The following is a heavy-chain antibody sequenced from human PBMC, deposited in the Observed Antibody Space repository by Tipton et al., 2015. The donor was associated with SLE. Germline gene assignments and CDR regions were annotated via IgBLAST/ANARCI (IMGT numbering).Heavy chain of an antibody. CDR3: ARSPTKIIPGASKNPRDPLDP. D-gene: IGHD2-2*01. Sequence: SLRLSCAASGFTFTDYGMHWVRQAPGKGLEWVAFIRFDTMSKYYTDSVKGRFTVSRDNANNILHLQMSSLRVEDTAVYYCARSPTKIIPGASKNPRDPLDPWGQGTVVTVSS. V-gene: IGHV3-30*02. CDR2: IRFDTMSK. J-gene: IGHJ5*02. CDR1: GFTFTDYG.